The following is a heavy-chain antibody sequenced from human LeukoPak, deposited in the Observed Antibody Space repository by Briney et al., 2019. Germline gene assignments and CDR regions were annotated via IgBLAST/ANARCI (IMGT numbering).Heavy chain of an antibody. J-gene: IGHJ4*02. CDR1: GGSISSYY. V-gene: IGHV4-59*12. CDR3: AREIAAAGREALDY. CDR2: IYHSGST. D-gene: IGHD6-13*01. Sequence: SETLSLTCTVSGGSISSYYWSWIRQPPGKGLEWIGYIYHSGSTYYNPSLKSRVTISVDRSKNQFSLKLSSVTAADTAVYYCAREIAAAGREALDYWGQGTLVTVSS.